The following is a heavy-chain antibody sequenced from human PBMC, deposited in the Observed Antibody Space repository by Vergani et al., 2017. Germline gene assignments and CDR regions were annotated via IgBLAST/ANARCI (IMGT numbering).Heavy chain of an antibody. V-gene: IGHV3-21*04. D-gene: IGHD6-19*01. Sequence: EVQVVESGGGLVQPGGSLRLSCAASGFTFSHYSMNWVRQAPGKGLEWVSSISGNNDDVYYADSVKGRFTISRDNAKNSLYLDMSSLRAEDTAVYYCAKVGRSEVAGTFGAFDIWGQGTMVTVSS. CDR1: GFTFSHYS. J-gene: IGHJ3*02. CDR2: ISGNNDDV. CDR3: AKVGRSEVAGTFGAFDI.